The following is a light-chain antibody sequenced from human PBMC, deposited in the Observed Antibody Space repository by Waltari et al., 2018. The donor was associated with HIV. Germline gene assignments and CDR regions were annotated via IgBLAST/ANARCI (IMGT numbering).Light chain of an antibody. V-gene: IGLV2-14*01. J-gene: IGLJ2*01. CDR1: DLNDYAY. CDR3: TSYISGTTPV. CDR2: EVT. Sequence: QSALTQPASVSGSPGQSITISCDLNDYAYVSWYQPHPGKAPKVIIYEVTNRPSGLSIRFSGSKSGNTATLTISGLQPEDEADYFCTSYISGTTPVFGRGTRVTVL.